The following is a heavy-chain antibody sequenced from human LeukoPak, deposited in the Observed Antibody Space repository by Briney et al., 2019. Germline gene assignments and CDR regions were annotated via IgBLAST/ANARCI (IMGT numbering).Heavy chain of an antibody. CDR1: GGSVSSGSYY. D-gene: IGHD3-3*01. J-gene: IGHJ6*02. CDR3: ARDLSPYKGWSGYTNYYYYGMDV. CDR2: IYYSGST. V-gene: IGHV4-61*01. Sequence: PSETLSLTCTVSGGSVSSGSYYWSWIRQPPGKGLEWIGYIYYSGSTNYNPSLKSRVTISVDTSKNQFSLKLSSVTAADTAVYYCARDLSPYKGWSGYTNYYYYGMDVWGQGTTVTVSS.